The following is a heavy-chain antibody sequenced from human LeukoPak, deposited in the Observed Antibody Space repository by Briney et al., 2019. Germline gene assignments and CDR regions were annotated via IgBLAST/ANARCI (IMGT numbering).Heavy chain of an antibody. Sequence: SETLSLTCTVSGGSISSYYWSWIRQPPGKGLEWIGYIYDSGNTNYNPSLKSRVTISVDTSKNQLSLKLSSVTAADTAVYYCARLYGYSYGYADYWGQGTLVTDSS. V-gene: IGHV4-59*08. CDR3: ARLYGYSYGYADY. D-gene: IGHD5-18*01. J-gene: IGHJ4*02. CDR1: GGSISSYY. CDR2: IYDSGNT.